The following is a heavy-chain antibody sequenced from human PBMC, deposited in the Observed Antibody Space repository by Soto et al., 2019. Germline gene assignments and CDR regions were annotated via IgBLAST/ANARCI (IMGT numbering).Heavy chain of an antibody. CDR1: GGSFSGYY. CDR3: ASTGVFLPHPYAPNWLDP. J-gene: IGHJ5*02. D-gene: IGHD3-3*01. V-gene: IGHV4-34*01. CDR2: INHSGST. Sequence: SETLSLTCAVYGGSFSGYYWSWIRQPPGKGLEWIGEINHSGSTNYNPSLKSRVTISVDTSKNQFSLKLSSVTAADTAVYYCASTGVFLPHPYAPNWLDPWGQGTLVTVSS.